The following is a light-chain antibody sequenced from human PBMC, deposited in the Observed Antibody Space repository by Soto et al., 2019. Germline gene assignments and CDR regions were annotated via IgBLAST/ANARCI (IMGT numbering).Light chain of an antibody. V-gene: IGKV3-15*01. CDR2: GAS. J-gene: IGKJ3*01. CDR1: QSVSSN. Sequence: EVVMTQSPATLSVSPGERATLSCRASQSVSSNLAWYQQKPGQAPRLLIYGASTRATGIPARISGSGSGTEFTRTISRLQSEDCAVYYFQQYNNWPLTFGPRTKL. CDR3: QQYNNWPLT.